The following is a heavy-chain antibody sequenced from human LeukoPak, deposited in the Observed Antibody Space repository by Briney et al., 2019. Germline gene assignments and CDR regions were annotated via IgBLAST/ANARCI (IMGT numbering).Heavy chain of an antibody. V-gene: IGHV4-39*01. J-gene: IGHJ4*02. CDR3: ARQVVWNYSWY. CDR2: IYYSGST. Sequence: KPSETLSLTCTVSGGSIGSSSYYWGWIRQPPGKGLEWIGSIYYSGSTYYNPSLKSRVTISVDTSKNQFSLKLSSVTAADTAVYYCARQVVWNYSWYWGQGTLVTVSS. D-gene: IGHD1-7*01. CDR1: GGSIGSSSYY.